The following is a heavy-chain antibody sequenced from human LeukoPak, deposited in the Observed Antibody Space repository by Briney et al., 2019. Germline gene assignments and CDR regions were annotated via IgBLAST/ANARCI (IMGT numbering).Heavy chain of an antibody. CDR2: ISAYNGNT. J-gene: IGHJ4*02. CDR1: GYTFTSYA. D-gene: IGHD3-22*01. V-gene: IGHV1-18*01. Sequence: ASVKVSCKASGYTFTSYAMNWVRQAPGQGLEWMGWISAYNGNTNYAQKLQGRVTMTTDTSTSTAYMELRSLRSDDTAVYYCARGRPLYYYDSSGYYSYWGQGTLVTVSS. CDR3: ARGRPLYYYDSSGYYSY.